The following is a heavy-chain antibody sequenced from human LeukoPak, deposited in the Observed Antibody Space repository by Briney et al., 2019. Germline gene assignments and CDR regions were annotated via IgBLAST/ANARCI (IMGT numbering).Heavy chain of an antibody. J-gene: IGHJ6*04. V-gene: IGHV3-33*01. CDR2: IWYDGSK. D-gene: IGHD3-10*01. Sequence: QPGGSLRLSCAASGFTFSSYGMHWVRQAPGKGLEWVAVIWYDGSKYYADSVKGRFTISRDNSKNTLYLQMNSLRAEDTAVYYCARDQGESPDRFYYYCGMDVWGKGTTVTVSS. CDR3: ARDQGESPDRFYYYCGMDV. CDR1: GFTFSSYG.